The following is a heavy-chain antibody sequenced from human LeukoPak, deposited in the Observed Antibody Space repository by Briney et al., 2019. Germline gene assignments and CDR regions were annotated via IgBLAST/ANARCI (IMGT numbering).Heavy chain of an antibody. CDR1: GCSMSSGSYY. CDR3: ASDIVGATWRYYYYGMDV. Sequence: SQTLSLTCTVSGCSMSSGSYYWSWIRQPAGKGLEWIGRIYTSGSTNYNPSLKSRVTISVDTSKNQFSLKLSSVTAADTAVYYCASDIVGATWRYYYYGMDVWGHGTTVTVSS. D-gene: IGHD1-26*01. J-gene: IGHJ6*02. V-gene: IGHV4-61*02. CDR2: IYTSGST.